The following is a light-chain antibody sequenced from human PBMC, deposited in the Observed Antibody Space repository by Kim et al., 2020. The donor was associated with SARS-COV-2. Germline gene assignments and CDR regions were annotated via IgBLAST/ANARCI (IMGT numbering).Light chain of an antibody. Sequence: EIVLTQSPGTLSLSPGERATLSCRASQSGTNTYLAWYQHKPGQSLRLLIYGVSSRATGIPDRFSGSGSGTDFTLTISRLEPEDFAVYYCKQYGSSPITFGGGTKVDIK. CDR2: GVS. CDR1: QSGTNTY. V-gene: IGKV3-20*01. J-gene: IGKJ4*01. CDR3: KQYGSSPIT.